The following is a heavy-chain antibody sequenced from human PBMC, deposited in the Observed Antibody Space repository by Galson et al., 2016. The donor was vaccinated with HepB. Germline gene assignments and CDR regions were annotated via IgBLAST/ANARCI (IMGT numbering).Heavy chain of an antibody. V-gene: IGHV4-39*01. CDR2: IYYSGST. CDR3: ARTLKFRDDYSKNYYYHGMDV. D-gene: IGHD4-11*01. Sequence: ETLSLTCTVSGGSISSSSYYWGWIRQPPGRGLEWIGNIYYSGSTYYKPSLKSRVTISADTSKNQFSLKLSSVTAADAAIYYCARTLKFRDDYSKNYYYHGMDVWGKGTTVTVSS. CDR1: GGSISSSSYY. J-gene: IGHJ6*04.